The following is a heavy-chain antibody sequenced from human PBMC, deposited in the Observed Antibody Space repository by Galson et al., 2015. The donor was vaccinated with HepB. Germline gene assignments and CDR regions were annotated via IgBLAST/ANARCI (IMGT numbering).Heavy chain of an antibody. CDR1: GDTFRNFA. CDR3: ARATSYSNYIMDV. CDR2: IIPILDVA. V-gene: IGHV1-69*10. J-gene: IGHJ6*02. Sequence: SVKVSCKASGDTFRNFAINWVRQAPGQGLEWLGGIIPILDVAYYAQDFQGRVTITADKSTNTAYMELSSLRSGDTAIFYCARATSYSNYIMDVWAKGPRSPSP. D-gene: IGHD4-11*01.